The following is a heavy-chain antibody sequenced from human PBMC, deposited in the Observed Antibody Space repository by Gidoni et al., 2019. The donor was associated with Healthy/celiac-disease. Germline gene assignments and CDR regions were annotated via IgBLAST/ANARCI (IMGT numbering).Heavy chain of an antibody. CDR3: AKDMGSEEQLGNDY. CDR1: GFTFDDYA. Sequence: EVQLVESGGGLVQPGRSLRLSCAASGFTFDDYAMHWVRQAPGKGLEWVSGISWNSGSIGYADSVKGRFTISRDNAKNSLYLQMNSLRAEDTALYYCAKDMGSEEQLGNDYWGQGTLVTVSS. J-gene: IGHJ4*02. CDR2: ISWNSGSI. D-gene: IGHD6-6*01. V-gene: IGHV3-9*01.